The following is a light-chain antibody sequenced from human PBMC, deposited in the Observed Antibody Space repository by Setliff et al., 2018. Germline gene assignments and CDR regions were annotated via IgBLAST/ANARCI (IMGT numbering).Light chain of an antibody. CDR2: NND. J-gene: IGLJ1*01. Sequence: QSALTQPPSASGTPGQRITISCSGSNSNIGSNYVYWYQHLPGTAPTLLIYNNDRWPSGVPGRFSGSKSGTSASLAITGLQAEDEADYCCQSYGGSVDFYVFGTGTKVTVL. CDR3: QSYGGSVDFYV. V-gene: IGLV1-47*01. CDR1: NSNIGSNY.